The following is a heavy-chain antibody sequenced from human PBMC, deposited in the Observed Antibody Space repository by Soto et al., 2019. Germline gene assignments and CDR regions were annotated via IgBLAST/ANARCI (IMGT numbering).Heavy chain of an antibody. Sequence: EVQLVESGGGLVQPGRSLRLSCAASGFTFDDYAMHWVRQFPGKGLEWVSGINWHSGSIGYGDSVKGRFAISRDNAKNSLHLQMNSLSAEDTAFYYGVKDESINWYSGHFRHWGQGTRVTVSS. CDR3: VKDESINWYSGHFRH. CDR1: GFTFDDYA. D-gene: IGHD6-13*01. J-gene: IGHJ1*01. CDR2: INWHSGSI. V-gene: IGHV3-9*01.